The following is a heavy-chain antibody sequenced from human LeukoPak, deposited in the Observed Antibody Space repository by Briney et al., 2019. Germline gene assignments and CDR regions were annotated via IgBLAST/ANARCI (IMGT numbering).Heavy chain of an antibody. J-gene: IGHJ6*03. CDR1: GFTFSDYY. D-gene: IGHD3-3*01. CDR2: IYSAGYT. Sequence: PGGSLRLSCAASGFTFSDYYMSWIRQAPGKGLEWVSVIYSAGYTYYADSVKGRFTISRDNSKNRVYLQMNSLETEDTAVYYCAREGSGYSYFYYMDVWGKGTAVTVSS. CDR3: AREGSGYSYFYYMDV. V-gene: IGHV3-66*02.